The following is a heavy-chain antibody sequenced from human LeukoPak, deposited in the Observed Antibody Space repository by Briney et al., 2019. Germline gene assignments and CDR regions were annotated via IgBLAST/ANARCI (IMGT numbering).Heavy chain of an antibody. CDR1: GYSISSGYY. CDR2: IYHSGST. J-gene: IGHJ5*02. CDR3: ARDREDYGDYGVSWFDP. D-gene: IGHD4-17*01. V-gene: IGHV4-38-2*02. Sequence: PSETLSLTCTVSGYSISSGYYWGWIRQPPGKGLEWIGSIYHSGSTYYNPSLKSRVTISVDTSKNQFSLKLSSVTAADTAVYYCARDREDYGDYGVSWFDPWGQGTLVTVSS.